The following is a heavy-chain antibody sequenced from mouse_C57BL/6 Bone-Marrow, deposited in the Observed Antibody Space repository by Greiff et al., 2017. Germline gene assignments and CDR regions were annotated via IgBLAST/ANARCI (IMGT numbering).Heavy chain of an antibody. J-gene: IGHJ2*01. CDR3: SRVDGYCYYFDF. V-gene: IGHV5-6*01. Sequence: EVQGVESGGGLVKPGGSLKLSCAASGFTFSSYGMSWVRQTPDKRLEWVATISSGGSYTYYPDSVKGRFTISRDNAKNTLYLQMSSLKSEDTAMYYCSRVDGYCYYFDFWGQGTTLTVSS. CDR1: GFTFSSYG. CDR2: ISSGGSYT. D-gene: IGHD2-3*01.